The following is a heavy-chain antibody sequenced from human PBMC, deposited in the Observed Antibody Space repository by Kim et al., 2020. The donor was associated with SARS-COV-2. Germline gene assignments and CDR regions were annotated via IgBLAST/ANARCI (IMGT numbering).Heavy chain of an antibody. Sequence: GESLKISCKGSGYSFTSYWIGWVRQMPGKGLEWMGIIYPGDSDTRYSPSFQGQVTISADKSISTAYLQWSSLKASDTAMYYCARHSFRKYSSSWLPFDYWGRGTLVTVSS. J-gene: IGHJ4*02. D-gene: IGHD6-13*01. CDR1: GYSFTSYW. CDR3: ARHSFRKYSSSWLPFDY. V-gene: IGHV5-51*01. CDR2: IYPGDSDT.